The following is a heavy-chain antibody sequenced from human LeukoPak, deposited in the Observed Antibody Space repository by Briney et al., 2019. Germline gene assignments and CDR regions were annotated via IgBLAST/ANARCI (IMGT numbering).Heavy chain of an antibody. V-gene: IGHV3-64D*06. J-gene: IGHJ5*02. CDR2: ISSNGGST. CDR3: VKGFGYCSSTSCYGNWFDP. Sequence: GGSLRLSCSACGFTFSSYAMHWVRQAPGKGVEYVSAISSNGGSTYYADSVKGRFTISRDNSKNTLYLQMSSLRAEDTAVYYCVKGFGYCSSTSCYGNWFDPWGQGTLVTVSS. D-gene: IGHD2-2*01. CDR1: GFTFSSYA.